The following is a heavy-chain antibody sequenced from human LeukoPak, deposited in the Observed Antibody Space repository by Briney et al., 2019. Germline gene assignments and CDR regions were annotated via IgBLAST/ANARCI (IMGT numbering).Heavy chain of an antibody. CDR1: GYTFTSYH. CDR2: ISTYSADA. Sequence: GASVKVSCKTSGYTFTSYHFTWVRQAPGQGPEWLGWISTYSADAIYAPAFRDRLTLTTETRTRTAFMELTGLTSADTAVYYCARYKHHNFFDYWGQGTLVTVSS. CDR3: ARYKHHNFFDY. J-gene: IGHJ4*02. V-gene: IGHV1-18*01. D-gene: IGHD1-1*01.